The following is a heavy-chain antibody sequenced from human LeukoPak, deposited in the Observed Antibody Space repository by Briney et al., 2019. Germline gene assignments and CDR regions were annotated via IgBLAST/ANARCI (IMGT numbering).Heavy chain of an antibody. J-gene: IGHJ4*02. Sequence: GGSLRLSCAASGFTFSTYDMSWFRQAPGKGLEWVSAISNSGGSTYYADSVKGRFTISRDNSKNTLYLQMNSLRAEDTAVYYCAKDKTSGTYFDYWGQGTLVTVSS. D-gene: IGHD1-26*01. CDR1: GFTFSTYD. V-gene: IGHV3-23*01. CDR3: AKDKTSGTYFDY. CDR2: ISNSGGST.